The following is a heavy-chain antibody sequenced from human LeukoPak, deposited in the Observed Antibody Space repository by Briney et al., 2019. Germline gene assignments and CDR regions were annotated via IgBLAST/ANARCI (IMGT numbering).Heavy chain of an antibody. J-gene: IGHJ4*02. V-gene: IGHV3-23*01. CDR3: AKGTAAAGIFDY. D-gene: IGHD6-13*01. Sequence: GGSLTLSCAASGFTFNSYAMTWVRQAPGKGLEWVSSITGSGGSTYYVDSEKGRFTISRDNSKNTLYLQMNSLRAEDTAVYYCAKGTAAAGIFDYWGQGTLVTVSS. CDR2: ITGSGGST. CDR1: GFTFNSYA.